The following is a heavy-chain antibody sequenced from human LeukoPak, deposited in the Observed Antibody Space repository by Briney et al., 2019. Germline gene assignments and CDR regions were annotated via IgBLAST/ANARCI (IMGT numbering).Heavy chain of an antibody. CDR3: ARLGGYKNQYYFDY. CDR1: GYSISSGYY. V-gene: IGHV4-38-2*01. J-gene: IGHJ4*02. D-gene: IGHD5-24*01. CDR2: IYRSGST. Sequence: SETLSLTCAVSGYSISSGYYWGWIRQPPGKGLEWIGSIYRSGSTYYNPSLKSRVTISVDTSKNQFSLKLSSVTAADTAVYYCARLGGYKNQYYFDYWGQGTLVTVSS.